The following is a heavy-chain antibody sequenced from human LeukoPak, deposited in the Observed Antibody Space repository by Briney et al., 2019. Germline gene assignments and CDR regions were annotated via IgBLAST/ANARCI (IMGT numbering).Heavy chain of an antibody. J-gene: IGHJ4*02. D-gene: IGHD1-14*01. CDR3: AREVMDNLRFDY. CDR2: INPSGGDT. CDR1: GYTLTSYY. V-gene: IGHV1-46*01. Sequence: ASVKVSCTASGYTLTSYYMHWVRQAPGQGLEWMGIINPSGGDTSYAQKFQGRLTMTRDTSTNTVYMELTSLRSEDTAVYYCAREVMDNLRFDYWGQGTLVTVSS.